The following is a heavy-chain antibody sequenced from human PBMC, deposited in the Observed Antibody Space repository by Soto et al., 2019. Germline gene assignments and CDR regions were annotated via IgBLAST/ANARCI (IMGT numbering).Heavy chain of an antibody. V-gene: IGHV3-74*01. CDR2: ITTDGSTT. D-gene: IGHD3-3*01. Sequence: EVQLVESGGGLVQPGGSLRLSCAASGFTFSSYIMHWVRQTPGKGLAWVSRITTDGSTTTYADSVRGRFNISRDNAKNTLYLKLNSRSAEATALYYCARDREWVIFESWGQGTLVTGSS. CDR3: ARDREWVIFES. J-gene: IGHJ4*02. CDR1: GFTFSSYI.